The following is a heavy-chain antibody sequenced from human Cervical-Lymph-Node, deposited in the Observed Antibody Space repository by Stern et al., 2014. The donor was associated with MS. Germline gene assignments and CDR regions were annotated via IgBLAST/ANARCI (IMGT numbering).Heavy chain of an antibody. CDR3: AHARRDGYNLAFDF. CDR1: GFSLSTSGVG. J-gene: IGHJ3*01. V-gene: IGHV2-5*02. Sequence: ESGPTLVRPTQTLTLTCAFSGFSLSTSGVGGGWIRPPPGKALEWRALIYWDDDKRYRPSLRSRLTITKDTSKNQVVLTMTNMDPVDTATYYCAHARRDGYNLAFDFWGQGTMVTVSS. CDR2: IYWDDDK. D-gene: IGHD5-24*01.